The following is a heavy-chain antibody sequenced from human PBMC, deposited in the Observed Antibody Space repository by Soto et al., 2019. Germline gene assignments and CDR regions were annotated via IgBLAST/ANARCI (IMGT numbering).Heavy chain of an antibody. J-gene: IGHJ5*02. Sequence: PSETLSLTCALDGGSVAGHYWGWIRQPPGKGLEWIGEINDSGSTKYNPSLKSRVTISVDTSKNQFSLSLSSVTAADTAVYFCARNGYDSSNHQFDPWRQGNLLTVS. CDR1: GGSVAGHY. V-gene: IGHV4-34*01. D-gene: IGHD3-22*01. CDR2: INDSGST. CDR3: ARNGYDSSNHQFDP.